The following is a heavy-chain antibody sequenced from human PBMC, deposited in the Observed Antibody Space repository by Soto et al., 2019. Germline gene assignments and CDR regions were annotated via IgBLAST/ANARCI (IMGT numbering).Heavy chain of an antibody. CDR3: ASHSGYSYALDYYYGMDV. V-gene: IGHV3-21*01. Sequence: GPHRVSIGAVGFTFINLSSNWVRQAPGKGLEWVSSISSSSGYIYYVDSVKGRFTISRDNAKNSLYLQMNSLRAEDTAVYYCASHSGYSYALDYYYGMDVWGQGTTVTVSS. CDR2: ISSSSGYI. J-gene: IGHJ6*02. CDR1: GFTFINLS. D-gene: IGHD5-18*01.